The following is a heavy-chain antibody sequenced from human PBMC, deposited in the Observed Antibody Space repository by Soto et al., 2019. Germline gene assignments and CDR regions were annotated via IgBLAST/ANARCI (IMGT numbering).Heavy chain of an antibody. V-gene: IGHV3-23*01. Sequence: GGSLRLSCAASGFTFSSYAMSWVRQAPGKGLEWVSAISGSGGSTYYADSVKGRFTISRDNSKNTLYLQMNSLRAEDTAVYYCAKEGTMIVVVTNAFDIWGQGTMVTVSS. CDR2: ISGSGGST. CDR1: GFTFSSYA. CDR3: AKEGTMIVVVTNAFDI. J-gene: IGHJ3*02. D-gene: IGHD3-22*01.